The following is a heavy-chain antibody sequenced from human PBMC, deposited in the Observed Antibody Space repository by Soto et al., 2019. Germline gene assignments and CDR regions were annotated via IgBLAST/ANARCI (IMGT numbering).Heavy chain of an antibody. CDR1: GFIFNDYS. V-gene: IGHV3-30*18. CDR3: AKGLRFMEH. J-gene: IGHJ4*02. CDR2: ISNDGMNT. Sequence: GGSLRLSCEASGFIFNDYSMNWVRQAPGKGLEWVALISNDGMNTFYADSVKGRMTVSRDKAEKTMYLQMNSLTAEDTAVYYCAKGLRFMEHWGQGTVVTVSS. D-gene: IGHD1-1*01.